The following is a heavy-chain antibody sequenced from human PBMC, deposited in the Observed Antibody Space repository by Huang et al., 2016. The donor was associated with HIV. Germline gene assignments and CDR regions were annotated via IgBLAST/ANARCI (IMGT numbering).Heavy chain of an antibody. Sequence: QVQLKQWGAGLLKPSETLSLTCAVYGGAFRGSSWTWIRPFPEKGLAWVEDINHNGKISYNPSLSARVTISTDTSKNHFSLHLTSVTAADTALYYCARGFNYYASDNLGVYYFDSWGLGTLVTVSP. D-gene: IGHD3-10*01. CDR1: GGAFRGSS. CDR3: ARGFNYYASDNLGVYYFDS. J-gene: IGHJ4*02. CDR2: INHNGKI. V-gene: IGHV4-34*02.